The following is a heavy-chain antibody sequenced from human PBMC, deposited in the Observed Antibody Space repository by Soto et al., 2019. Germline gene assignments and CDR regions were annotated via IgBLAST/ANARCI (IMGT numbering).Heavy chain of an antibody. J-gene: IGHJ6*02. Sequence: GSLRLSCAASGFTFSSYSMNWVRQAPGKGLEWVSSISSRSDTLYYADSVKGRFTISRDNAKNSVYLQVNNLRDEDTAVYYCARDWDIVILSVPIPNYNYGMDVWGQGTTVTVSS. V-gene: IGHV3-48*02. CDR1: GFTFSSYS. CDR3: ARDWDIVILSVPIPNYNYGMDV. D-gene: IGHD2-15*01. CDR2: ISSRSDTL.